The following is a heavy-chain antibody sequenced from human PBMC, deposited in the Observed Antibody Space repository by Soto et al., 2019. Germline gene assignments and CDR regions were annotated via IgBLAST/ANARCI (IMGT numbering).Heavy chain of an antibody. D-gene: IGHD6-6*01. V-gene: IGHV3-64*01. J-gene: IGHJ6*03. CDR2: ISSNGVGT. CDR3: ARRARPDFYYMDV. Sequence: RLTPGKGLEYVSGISSNGVGTYYANSVQGRFTISRDNSKNTVYLQMGSLRPEDMAVYYCARRARPDFYYMDVWGKGTTVTVSS.